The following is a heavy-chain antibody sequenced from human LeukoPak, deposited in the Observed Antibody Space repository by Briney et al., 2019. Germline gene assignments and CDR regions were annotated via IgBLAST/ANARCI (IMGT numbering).Heavy chain of an antibody. J-gene: IGHJ4*02. CDR2: IYSGGTT. D-gene: IGHD7-27*01. CDR3: AKYTTGDRRYFDY. Sequence: GGSLRLSCAASGFTVSSNYMSWVRQAPGKGLEWVSVIYSGGTTYYADSVKGRFTISRDNSKNTLYLQMNSLRAEDTAVYYCAKYTTGDRRYFDYWGQGTLVTVSS. CDR1: GFTVSSNY. V-gene: IGHV3-53*01.